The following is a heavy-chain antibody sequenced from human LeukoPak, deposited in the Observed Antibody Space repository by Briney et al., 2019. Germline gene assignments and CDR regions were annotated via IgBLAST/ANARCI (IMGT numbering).Heavy chain of an antibody. J-gene: IGHJ4*02. Sequence: GASVKVSCKASGYTFTGYYMHWVRQAHGQGLEWMGWINPNSGGTNYAQKFQGRVTMTGDTSISTAYMELSRLRSDDTAVYYCARDLSLAVPVQGYWGQGTLVTVSS. CDR2: INPNSGGT. D-gene: IGHD6-19*01. V-gene: IGHV1-2*02. CDR1: GYTFTGYY. CDR3: ARDLSLAVPVQGY.